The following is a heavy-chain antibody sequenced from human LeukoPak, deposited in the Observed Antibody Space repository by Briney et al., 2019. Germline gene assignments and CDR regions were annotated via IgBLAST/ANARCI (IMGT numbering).Heavy chain of an antibody. Sequence: PSETLSLTCAVYGGSFSGYYWSWIRQPPGKGLEWIGEINHSGSTNYNPSLKSRVTISVDTSKNQFSLKLSSVTAADTAVYYCARRAGRIDYWGQGTPVTVSS. J-gene: IGHJ4*02. CDR3: ARRAGRIDY. V-gene: IGHV4-34*01. CDR2: INHSGST. CDR1: GGSFSGYY.